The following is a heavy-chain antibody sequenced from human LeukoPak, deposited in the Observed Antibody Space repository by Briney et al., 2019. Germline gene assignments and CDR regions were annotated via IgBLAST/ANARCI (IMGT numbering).Heavy chain of an antibody. CDR1: GGSISSYY. J-gene: IGHJ6*03. D-gene: IGHD5-18*01. CDR2: IYTSGST. V-gene: IGHV4-4*09. Sequence: SETLSLTCTVSGGSISSYYCSWIRQPPGKGLEWIGYIYTSGSTNYNPSLKSRVTISADTSKNQFSLKLSSVTAADTAVYYCARLGYSYGSADYYYYMDVWGKGTTVTVSS. CDR3: ARLGYSYGSADYYYYMDV.